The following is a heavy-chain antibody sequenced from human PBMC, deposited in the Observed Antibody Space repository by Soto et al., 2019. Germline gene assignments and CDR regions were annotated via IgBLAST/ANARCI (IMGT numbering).Heavy chain of an antibody. D-gene: IGHD1-26*01. CDR3: TTLYTSGY. J-gene: IGHJ4*02. Sequence: GGSLRLSCAVSGFAFSDHYVDWVRQAPGKGLEWVGRTKNKANSYITEYAASVKGRFTISRDHSKNSAYLQMNSLRTEDTAVYYCTTLYTSGYWGQGTLVTVSS. CDR2: TKNKANSYIT. V-gene: IGHV3-72*01. CDR1: GFAFSDHY.